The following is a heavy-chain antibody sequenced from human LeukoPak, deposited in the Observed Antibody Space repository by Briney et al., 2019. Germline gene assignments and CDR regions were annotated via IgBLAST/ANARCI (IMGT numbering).Heavy chain of an antibody. Sequence: SETLSLTCTVSGYSISSGYYWGWIRQPPGKGLEWIGIIYHSGSTYYNPSLKSRVTISVDTSKNQFSLKLSSVTAADTAVYYCASFVLGGMDVWGQGTTVTVSS. CDR3: ASFVLGGMDV. CDR1: GYSISSGYY. V-gene: IGHV4-38-2*02. D-gene: IGHD3-16*01. J-gene: IGHJ6*02. CDR2: IYHSGST.